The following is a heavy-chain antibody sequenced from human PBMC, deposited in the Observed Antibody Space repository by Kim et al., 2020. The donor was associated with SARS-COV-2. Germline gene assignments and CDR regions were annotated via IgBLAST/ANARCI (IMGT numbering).Heavy chain of an antibody. CDR1: HGAISGYY. Sequence: SETLSLTCTVSHGAISGYYWGWIRQPPGKGLEWIGHIFYSGSTYYNPSLKSLLTISVDMSKDQFSLNLRSVTAADTAVYYCARAFGELLPPRLDYWGQGLLVTVSS. V-gene: IGHV4-59*01. D-gene: IGHD3-10*01. CDR3: ARAFGELLPPRLDY. CDR2: IFYSGST. J-gene: IGHJ4*02.